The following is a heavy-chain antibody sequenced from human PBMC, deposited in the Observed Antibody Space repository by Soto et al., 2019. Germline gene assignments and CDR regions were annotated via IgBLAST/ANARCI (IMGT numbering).Heavy chain of an antibody. V-gene: IGHV1-3*01. CDR3: ARDESSGWYSYFDY. Sequence: QVQLVQSGAEVKKPGASVKVSCKASGYTFTSYAMHWVRQAPGQRLEWMGWINAGNGNTKYSQKFQGRVTITRDTSASTAYMELSSLRSEDTAVYYCARDESSGWYSYFDYWGQGTLVTVSS. CDR2: INAGNGNT. D-gene: IGHD6-19*01. CDR1: GYTFTSYA. J-gene: IGHJ4*02.